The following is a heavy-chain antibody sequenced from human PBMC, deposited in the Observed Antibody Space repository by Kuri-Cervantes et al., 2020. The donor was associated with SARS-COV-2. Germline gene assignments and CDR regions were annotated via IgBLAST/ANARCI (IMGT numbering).Heavy chain of an antibody. Sequence: ASVKVSCKVSGYTLTELSMHWVRQAPGKGLEWMGGFDPEDGETIYAQKFQGRVTMTEDTSTDTAYMELSSLRSEDTAVYYCATGPGLVAQFDHWGQGTLVTVSS. V-gene: IGHV1-24*01. CDR1: GYTLTELS. D-gene: IGHD3/OR15-3a*01. CDR3: ATGPGLVAQFDH. CDR2: FDPEDGET. J-gene: IGHJ4*02.